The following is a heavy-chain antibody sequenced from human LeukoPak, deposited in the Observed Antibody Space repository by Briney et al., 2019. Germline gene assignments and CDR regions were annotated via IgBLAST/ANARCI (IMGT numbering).Heavy chain of an antibody. CDR2: ISFDGSYK. V-gene: IGHV3-30*04. J-gene: IGHJ3*02. CDR1: GFTFSSYA. D-gene: IGHD2/OR15-2a*01. CDR3: ASRTDTSYGFDI. Sequence: GGSLRLSCAASGFTFSSYAMHWVRQAPGKGLEWVTVISFDGSYKYYADSVKGRFTISRDNSKDTLNLQMSSLRTEDTAVYYCASRTDTSYGFDIWGQGTMVTVSS.